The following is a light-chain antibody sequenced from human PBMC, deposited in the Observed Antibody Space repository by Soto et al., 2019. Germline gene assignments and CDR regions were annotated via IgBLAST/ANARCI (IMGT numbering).Light chain of an antibody. Sequence: EIVLTQSPATLSLSPGERATLSCRASQNIGISLAWYQQKPDQAPRLLIYDASNRATSIPARFSGSGSGTDFTLTISSLETEDFALYYCQQRHNWPPLTFGGGTKVEIK. CDR2: DAS. V-gene: IGKV3-11*01. J-gene: IGKJ4*01. CDR1: QNIGIS. CDR3: QQRHNWPPLT.